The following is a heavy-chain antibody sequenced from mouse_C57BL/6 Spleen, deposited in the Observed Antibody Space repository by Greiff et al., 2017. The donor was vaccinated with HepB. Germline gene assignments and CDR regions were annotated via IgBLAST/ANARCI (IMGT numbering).Heavy chain of an antibody. D-gene: IGHD1-1*01. Sequence: QVQLQQPGAELVKPGASVKMSCKASGYTFTSYWITWVKQRPGQGLEWIGDIYPGSGSTNYNEKFKSKATLTVDTSSSTAYMQLSSLTSEDSAVYDCARSLTTVVAYDYWGQGTTLTVSS. CDR1: GYTFTSYW. V-gene: IGHV1-55*01. J-gene: IGHJ2*01. CDR2: IYPGSGST. CDR3: ARSLTTVVAYDY.